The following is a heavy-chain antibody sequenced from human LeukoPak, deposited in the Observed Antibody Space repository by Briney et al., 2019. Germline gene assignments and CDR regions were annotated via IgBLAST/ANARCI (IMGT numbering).Heavy chain of an antibody. CDR3: ARAGSRWGYGRYYYYVDV. Sequence: GGSLRLSCAVSGFTFDDYAMHWVRQVPGKGLEWVSGISWNSDSIGYADSVKGRFTISRDNAKNSLYLQMNSLRAEDTAVYYCARAGSRWGYGRYYYYVDVWGKGTTVTISS. CDR1: GFTFDDYA. CDR2: ISWNSDSI. V-gene: IGHV3-9*01. D-gene: IGHD5-12*01. J-gene: IGHJ6*03.